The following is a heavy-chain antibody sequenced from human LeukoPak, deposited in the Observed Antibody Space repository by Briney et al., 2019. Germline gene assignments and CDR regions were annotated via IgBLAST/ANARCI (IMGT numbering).Heavy chain of an antibody. D-gene: IGHD3-3*01. V-gene: IGHV3-23*01. J-gene: IGHJ4*02. CDR3: ARGNDFWSGYSDY. CDR2: ISGSGGST. Sequence: GGSLRLSCAASGFTFSSYAMSWVRQAPGKGLEWVSAISGSGGSTYYADSVKGRFTISRDNAENTLYLQMNRLRAEDTAVYYCARGNDFWSGYSDYWGQGTLVTVSS. CDR1: GFTFSSYA.